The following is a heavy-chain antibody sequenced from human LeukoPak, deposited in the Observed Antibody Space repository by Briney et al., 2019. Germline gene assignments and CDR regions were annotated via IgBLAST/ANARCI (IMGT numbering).Heavy chain of an antibody. CDR3: VRGVGVSRFNYLDP. V-gene: IGHV3-23*01. J-gene: IGHJ5*02. Sequence: GGSLRLSCAASGFTFINCAMSWVRQAPGKGLEWVSGISGGGGSTYYADSVKGRFTISRDNSKNTLYLHMNSLRDDDTAVYYCVRGVGVSRFNYLDPWGQGTLVIVSS. D-gene: IGHD1-7*01. CDR2: ISGGGGST. CDR1: GFTFINCA.